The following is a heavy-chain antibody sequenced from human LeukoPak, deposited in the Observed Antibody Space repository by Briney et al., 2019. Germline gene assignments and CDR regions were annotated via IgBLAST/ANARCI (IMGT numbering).Heavy chain of an antibody. V-gene: IGHV3-21*05. CDR1: GFSFSNYD. J-gene: IGHJ5*02. D-gene: IGHD2-15*01. Sequence: GGSLRLSCEASGFSFSNYDMNWVRQAPGKGLEWISFINSGGSFTFYADSVKGRFTISRDNAKNSLYLQMNSLRAEDTAVYYCARDPMLDAVVVAVTQRWFDPWGQGALVTVSS. CDR2: INSGGSFT. CDR3: ARDPMLDAVVVAVTQRWFDP.